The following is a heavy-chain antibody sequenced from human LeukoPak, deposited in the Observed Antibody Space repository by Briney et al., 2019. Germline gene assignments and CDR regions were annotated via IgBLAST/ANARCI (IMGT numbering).Heavy chain of an antibody. V-gene: IGHV4-38-2*02. CDR1: GFSISNGYY. CDR3: TRGHPGVVRGTNWFDP. CDR2: IYHSGST. Sequence: SETLSLTCTVSGFSISNGYYWGWIRQPPGKGLEWIGSIYHSGSTYYNPSLRSRVTISVDTSKNQFSLKLSSVTAADTAVYYCTRGHPGVVRGTNWFDPWGQGTLVTVSS. J-gene: IGHJ5*02. D-gene: IGHD3-10*01.